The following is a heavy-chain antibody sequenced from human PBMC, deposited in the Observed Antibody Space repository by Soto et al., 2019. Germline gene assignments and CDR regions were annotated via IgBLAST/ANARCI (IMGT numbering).Heavy chain of an antibody. Sequence: PSETLSLTCTVPGGSISSYYWSWIRQPPGKGLEWIGYIYYSGSTNYNPSLKSRVTISVDTSKNQFSLKLSSVTAAGTAVYYCAGERPTKAYYYYYMDVWGKGTTVTVSS. V-gene: IGHV4-59*01. CDR3: AGERPTKAYYYYYMDV. J-gene: IGHJ6*03. CDR1: GGSISSYY. CDR2: IYYSGST.